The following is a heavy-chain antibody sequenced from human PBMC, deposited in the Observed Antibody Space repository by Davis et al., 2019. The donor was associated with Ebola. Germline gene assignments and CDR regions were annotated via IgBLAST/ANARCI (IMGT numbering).Heavy chain of an antibody. V-gene: IGHV4-59*01. D-gene: IGHD3-10*01. CDR3: ARGCGELPYYYYGMDV. Sequence: SETLSLTCTVSGGSISSYYWSWIRQPPGKGLEWIGYIYYSGSTNYNPSLKSRVTISVDTSKNQFSLKLSSVTAADTAVYYCARGCGELPYYYYGMDVWGQGTTVTVSS. CDR2: IYYSGST. J-gene: IGHJ6*02. CDR1: GGSISSYY.